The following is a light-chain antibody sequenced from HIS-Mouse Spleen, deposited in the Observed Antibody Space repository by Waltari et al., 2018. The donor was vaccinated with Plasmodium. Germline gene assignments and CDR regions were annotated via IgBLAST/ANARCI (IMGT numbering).Light chain of an antibody. V-gene: IGLV3-10*01. CDR1: ALPKKY. CDR2: EDS. Sequence: SYELTQPPSVSVSPGQTARITCSGDALPKKYAYWYQQKSGKAPVLVIYEDSKRPPVIPERFSGSSSGTMATLTISGAQVEDEADYYCYSTDSSGNHRVFGGGTKLTVL. J-gene: IGLJ3*02. CDR3: YSTDSSGNHRV.